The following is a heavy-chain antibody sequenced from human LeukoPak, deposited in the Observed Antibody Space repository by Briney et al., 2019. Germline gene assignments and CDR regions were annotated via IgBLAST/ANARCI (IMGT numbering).Heavy chain of an antibody. J-gene: IGHJ4*02. D-gene: IGHD3-3*01. CDR1: GYTFTSYG. CDR2: ISAYNGNT. Sequence: AASVKVSCKASGYTFTSYGISWVRQAPGQGLEWMGWISAYNGNTNYARKLQGRVTMTTDTSTSTAYMELRSLRSDDTAVYYCARTPTYYDFWSGHLDYWGQGTLVTVSS. CDR3: ARTPTYYDFWSGHLDY. V-gene: IGHV1-18*01.